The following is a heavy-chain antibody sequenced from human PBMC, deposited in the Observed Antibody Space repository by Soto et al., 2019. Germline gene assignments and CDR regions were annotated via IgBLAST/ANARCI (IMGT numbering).Heavy chain of an antibody. V-gene: IGHV1-46*03. CDR2: IKPSGGSI. D-gene: IGHD4-17*01. CDR3: ARDLLYYGETHNWFDP. Sequence: QVQLVQSGAEVKKSGASVKVSCKASGYTFTNYYLHWVRQAPGQGLEWMVMIKPSGGSITYAQKFQGRVTMTSDTSTNTVYMELSSLRSEDTAVYYCARDLLYYGETHNWFDPWGQGTLVTVSS. CDR1: GYTFTNYY. J-gene: IGHJ5*02.